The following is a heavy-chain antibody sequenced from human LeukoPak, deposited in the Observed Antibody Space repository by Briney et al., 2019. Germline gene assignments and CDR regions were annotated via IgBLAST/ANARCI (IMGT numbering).Heavy chain of an antibody. CDR2: INNDGTAT. CDR1: GFTFSAYW. D-gene: IGHD3-10*01. J-gene: IGHJ4*02. Sequence: GGSLRLSCAASGFTFSAYWMHWVRQVPGKGLVWVSRINNDGTATFFADSVKGRFTISRDNVRNTLYLQMNSLREEDTAVYFCVRGTNDWVGADYWGQGTLVTVSS. CDR3: VRGTNDWVGADY. V-gene: IGHV3-74*01.